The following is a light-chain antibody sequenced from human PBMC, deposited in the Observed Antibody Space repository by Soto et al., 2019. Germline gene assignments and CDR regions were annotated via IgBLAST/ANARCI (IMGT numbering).Light chain of an antibody. CDR3: QQYGSLPLT. Sequence: IVLTHSPSTLPLSPGERATLSCPASQSTKRNIEWYQQKPGEAPRLPIYRASRRATGIPERFSGSGSVTDFSLSISRLVTEDFAVYYCQQYGSLPLTFGGGTKVDIK. CDR1: QSTKRN. CDR2: RAS. J-gene: IGKJ4*01. V-gene: IGKV3-20*01.